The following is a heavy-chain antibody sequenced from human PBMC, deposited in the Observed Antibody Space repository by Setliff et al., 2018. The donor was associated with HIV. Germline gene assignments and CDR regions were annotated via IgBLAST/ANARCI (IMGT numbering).Heavy chain of an antibody. CDR2: IYFSGST. Sequence: SETLSLTCTVSGGSISSSSYYWGWIRQPPGKGLEWIGSIYFSGSTYYNPSLKSRVTISVDTSKNQFSLKLSSVTAADTAVYYRARSSYGSATYPLDICGQGLLDTVSS. V-gene: IGHV4-39*07. CDR3: ARSSYGSATYPLDI. CDR1: GGSISSSSYY. D-gene: IGHD3-10*01. J-gene: IGHJ4*02.